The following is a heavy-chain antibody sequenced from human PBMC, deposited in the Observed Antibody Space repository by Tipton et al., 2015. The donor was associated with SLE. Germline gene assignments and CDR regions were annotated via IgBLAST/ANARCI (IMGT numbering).Heavy chain of an antibody. J-gene: IGHJ4*02. CDR2: IYYSGST. D-gene: IGHD3-22*01. Sequence: TLSLTCTVSGGSISSGDYYWSWIRQPPGKGLEWIGYIYYSGSTYYNPSLKSRVTISVDTSKNQSSLKLSSVTAADTAVYYCAREDSSGANDFDYWGQGILVTVSS. CDR1: GGSISSGDYY. CDR3: AREDSSGANDFDY. V-gene: IGHV4-30-4*01.